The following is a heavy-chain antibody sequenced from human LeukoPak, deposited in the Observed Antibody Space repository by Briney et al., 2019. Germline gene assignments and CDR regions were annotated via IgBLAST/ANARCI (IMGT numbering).Heavy chain of an antibody. J-gene: IGHJ5*02. D-gene: IGHD3-22*01. Sequence: SETLSLTCTVSGGSISSYYWSWIRQPAGKGLEWIGRIYTSGSTNYNPSLKSRVTMSVDTSKNQFSLKLSSVTAADTAVYCCVRDGINGPVVYYYDSRNWFDPWGQGTLVTVSS. CDR2: IYTSGST. CDR3: VRDGINGPVVYYYDSRNWFDP. V-gene: IGHV4-4*07. CDR1: GGSISSYY.